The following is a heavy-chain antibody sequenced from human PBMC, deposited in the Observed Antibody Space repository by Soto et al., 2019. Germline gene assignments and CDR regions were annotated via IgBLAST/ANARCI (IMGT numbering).Heavy chain of an antibody. J-gene: IGHJ5*01. CDR1: GGSISSSSYY. CDR2: IYYSGYT. V-gene: IGHV4-39*01. Sequence: PSETLSLTCTVSGGSISSSSYYWGWIRQPPGKGLEWIGSIYYSGYTYYNPSLKSRVTISVDTSKNQFSLHLNSVTPEDTAVYYCVRLIGNSWLDSWGQGTLVTVSS. CDR3: VRLIGNSWLDS.